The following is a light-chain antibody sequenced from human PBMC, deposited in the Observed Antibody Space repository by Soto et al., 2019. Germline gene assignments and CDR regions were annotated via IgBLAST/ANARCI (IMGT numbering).Light chain of an antibody. V-gene: IGKV3-20*01. CDR1: QSVSSRS. CDR2: GAS. Sequence: LTQSQDTLSWSPGESATLSCRASQSVSSRSLAWYQQQPGQAPRLLMYGASTWATGIPDRFNGRGSGSDFTLTISSPEHEGVAMYYCQHYGRSPRPFGQVTK. CDR3: QHYGRSPRP. J-gene: IGKJ1*01.